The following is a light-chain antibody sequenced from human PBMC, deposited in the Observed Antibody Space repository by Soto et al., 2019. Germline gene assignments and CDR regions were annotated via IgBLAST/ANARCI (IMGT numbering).Light chain of an antibody. CDR3: CSYAGSYTLV. CDR1: SSDVGAFNY. V-gene: IGLV2-11*01. J-gene: IGLJ2*01. CDR2: DVS. Sequence: QSVLTQPRSVSRSPGQSVTISCTGTSSDVGAFNYVSWYQQHPGKAPKFVIYDVSKRPSGVPDRFSGSKSGNTASLTISGLQAEDEADYYCCSYAGSYTLVFGGGTQLTVL.